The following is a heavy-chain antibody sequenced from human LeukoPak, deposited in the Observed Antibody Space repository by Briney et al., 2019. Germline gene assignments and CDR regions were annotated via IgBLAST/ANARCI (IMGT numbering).Heavy chain of an antibody. Sequence: GGSLRLSCAASGFTFSSFSMNWVRQAPGKGLEWVSYISTSSSTIYYADSVKGRFTISRDNAKNSLYLQMNSLRAEDTAVYYCARVHAAHPSDYWGQGTLVTVSS. D-gene: IGHD2-15*01. CDR3: ARVHAAHPSDY. J-gene: IGHJ4*02. CDR2: ISTSSSTI. V-gene: IGHV3-48*01. CDR1: GFTFSSFS.